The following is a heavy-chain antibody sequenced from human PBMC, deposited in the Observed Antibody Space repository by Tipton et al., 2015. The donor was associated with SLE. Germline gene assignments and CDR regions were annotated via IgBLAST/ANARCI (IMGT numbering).Heavy chain of an antibody. V-gene: IGHV4-4*08. CDR3: ARRGSGYIYGDAFDI. J-gene: IGHJ3*02. CDR1: GGSISGHY. Sequence: TLSLTCSVSGGSISGHYWPWIRQPPGKGREWIGYIYTSGRTNYNPSLKSRVTISIDTSKNQFSLKLSSVTAADTALYYCARRGSGYIYGDAFDIWGQGTMVTVSS. CDR2: IYTSGRT. D-gene: IGHD3-22*01.